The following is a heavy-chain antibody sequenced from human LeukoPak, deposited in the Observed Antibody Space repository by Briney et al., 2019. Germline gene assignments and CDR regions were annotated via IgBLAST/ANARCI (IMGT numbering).Heavy chain of an antibody. Sequence: SVKVSCKASGGTFSSYTISWVRQAPGQGLEWMGRIIPILGIANYAQKFQGRVTTTADKSTSTAYMELSSLRSEDTAVYYCARVTGFGELFPYNWFDPWGQGTLVTVSS. J-gene: IGHJ5*02. V-gene: IGHV1-69*02. D-gene: IGHD3-10*01. CDR2: IIPILGIA. CDR1: GGTFSSYT. CDR3: ARVTGFGELFPYNWFDP.